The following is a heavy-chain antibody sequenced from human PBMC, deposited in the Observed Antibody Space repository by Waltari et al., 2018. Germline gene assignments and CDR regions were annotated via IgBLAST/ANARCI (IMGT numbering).Heavy chain of an antibody. CDR2: ISWNSDSI. CDR3: ATSRGYYFDS. J-gene: IGHJ4*02. CDR1: GFIFDDYA. V-gene: IGHV3-9*01. Sequence: VQVVESGGGLVQPGRSLRPSCAASGFIFDDYAMHWVRQAPGKGLEWVTGISWNSDSIGYVDSVKGRFTISRDNAKNSLYLQMNSLRAEDTAFYYCATSRGYYFDSWGPGTLVTVSS.